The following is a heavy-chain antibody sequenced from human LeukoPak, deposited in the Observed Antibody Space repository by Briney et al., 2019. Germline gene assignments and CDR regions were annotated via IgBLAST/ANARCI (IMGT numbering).Heavy chain of an antibody. V-gene: IGHV1-18*01. CDR3: VRDPSNTSGWKTWFDP. CDR1: GYTFTSHG. Sequence: ASVKVSCKASGYTFTSHGISWVRQAPGQGLEWMGWISAYNGDTKYAQNLQGRVTLTTYTLTTTAYLELRSLTSDDTAVYYCVRDPSNTSGWKTWFDPWGQGTLVTVSS. D-gene: IGHD6-19*01. CDR2: ISAYNGDT. J-gene: IGHJ5*02.